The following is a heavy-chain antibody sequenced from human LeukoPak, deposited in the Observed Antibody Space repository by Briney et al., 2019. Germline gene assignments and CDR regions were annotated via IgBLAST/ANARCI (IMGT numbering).Heavy chain of an antibody. CDR3: ARGPVALPNDRLSLFFDF. Sequence: SETLSLTCAVYGASFNTYYWTWTRQSPDKGLEWIGEVKHDGDTNVNPPLRSRVVMSVDASKNQFSLKMTSVTAADTAIYFCARGPVALPNDRLSLFFDFWGQGTLVTVSS. J-gene: IGHJ5*01. D-gene: IGHD2-8*01. CDR1: GASFNTYY. V-gene: IGHV4-34*01. CDR2: VKHDGDT.